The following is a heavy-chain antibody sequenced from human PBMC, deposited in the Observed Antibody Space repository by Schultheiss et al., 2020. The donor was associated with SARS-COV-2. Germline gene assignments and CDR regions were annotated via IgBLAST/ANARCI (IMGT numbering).Heavy chain of an antibody. CDR3: AKGSLRGVPAASIDY. CDR1: GFTFSSYS. CDR2: ISSSGSTI. J-gene: IGHJ4*02. Sequence: GGSLRLSCAASGFTFSSYSMSWIRQAPGKGLEWVSYISSSGSTIYYADSVKGRFTISRDNAKNTLYLQMNSLRAEDTAVYYCAKGSLRGVPAASIDYWGQGTLVTVSS. V-gene: IGHV3-48*04. D-gene: IGHD2-2*01.